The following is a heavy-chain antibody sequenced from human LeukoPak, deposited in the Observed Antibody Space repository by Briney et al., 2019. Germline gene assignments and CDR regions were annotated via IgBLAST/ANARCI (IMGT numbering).Heavy chain of an antibody. V-gene: IGHV3-30*04. CDR3: AELGITMIGGV. D-gene: IGHD3-10*02. Sequence: GGSLRLSCAASGFTFSNYAMHWVRQAPGKGLEWVAVISYDGSNKYYADSVKGRFTISRDYSKNTLYLQMDSLRAEDTAVYYCAELGITMIGGVWGKGTTVTISS. CDR1: GFTFSNYA. CDR2: ISYDGSNK. J-gene: IGHJ6*04.